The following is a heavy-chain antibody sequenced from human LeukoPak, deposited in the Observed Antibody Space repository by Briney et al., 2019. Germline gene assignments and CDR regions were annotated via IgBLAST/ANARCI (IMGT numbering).Heavy chain of an antibody. CDR1: GGSISSYY. CDR2: IYTSGST. J-gene: IGHJ3*02. V-gene: IGHV4-4*07. Sequence: PSETLSLTCTVSGGSISSYYWSWIRQPAGKELEWIGRIYTSGSTNYNPSLKSRVTMSVDTSKNQFSLKLSSVTAADTAVYYCARGRFFVGANAFDIWGQGTMVTVSS. CDR3: ARGRFFVGANAFDI. D-gene: IGHD3-3*01.